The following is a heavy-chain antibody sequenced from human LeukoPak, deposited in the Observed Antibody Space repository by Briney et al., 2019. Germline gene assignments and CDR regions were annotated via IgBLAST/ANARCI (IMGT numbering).Heavy chain of an antibody. V-gene: IGHV4-59*01. CDR2: IYYSGST. CDR1: AGSISSYY. Sequence: SQTLSLTCTVSAGSISSYYWSWIRQPPGKGMEWIGYIYYSGSTNYNPSLKSRVTISVDTSKNQFSLKLSSVTAADTAVYYCARAGGGSYLYVHVWGKGTTVTVSS. D-gene: IGHD1-26*01. CDR3: ARAGGGSYLYVHV. J-gene: IGHJ6*03.